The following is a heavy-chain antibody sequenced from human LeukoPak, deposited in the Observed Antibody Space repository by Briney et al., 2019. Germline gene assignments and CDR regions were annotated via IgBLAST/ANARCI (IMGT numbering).Heavy chain of an antibody. CDR2: ISTTSSFI. CDR1: GFTFSSYS. D-gene: IGHD4-17*01. V-gene: IGHV3-21*01. J-gene: IGHJ4*02. CDR3: ARVAYGDYYFDY. Sequence: GGSLRLSCAASGFTFSSYSMNWVRQAPGKGLEWVSSISTTSSFIYYADSVKGRFTVSRDYAKNALFLQMTSLRAEDTAVYYCARVAYGDYYFDYWGQGTLVTVSS.